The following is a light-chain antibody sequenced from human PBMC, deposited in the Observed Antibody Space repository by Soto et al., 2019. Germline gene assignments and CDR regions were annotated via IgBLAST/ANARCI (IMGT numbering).Light chain of an antibody. CDR1: SSDIGGYNY. J-gene: IGLJ1*01. V-gene: IGLV2-14*01. CDR2: DVS. Sequence: QSALTQPASVSGSPGQSIAISCTGTSSDIGGYNYVSWYQQHPGKAPVLMIYDVSIRPSGVTDRFSGSKSGNTASLTISGLQAEDEADYYCSSYISTRTDVFGTGTKLTVL. CDR3: SSYISTRTDV.